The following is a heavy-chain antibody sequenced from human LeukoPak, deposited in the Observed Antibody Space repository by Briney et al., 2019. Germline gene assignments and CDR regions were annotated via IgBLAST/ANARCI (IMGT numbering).Heavy chain of an antibody. V-gene: IGHV3-48*04. J-gene: IGHJ5*02. D-gene: IGHD2-8*01. Sequence: GGSLRLSCAASGFTFSSYSMNWVRQAPGKGLEWVSYISSSSSTIYYADSVKGRFTISRDNAKNSLYLQMNSLRAEDTAVYYCARAIVLQGFDPWGQGTLVTVSS. CDR1: GFTFSSYS. CDR3: ARAIVLQGFDP. CDR2: ISSSSSTI.